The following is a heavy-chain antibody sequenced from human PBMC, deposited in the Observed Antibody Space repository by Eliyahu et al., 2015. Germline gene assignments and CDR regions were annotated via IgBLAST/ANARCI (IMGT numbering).Heavy chain of an antibody. Sequence: QVQLVESGGGVVQPGRSLRLSCXASGFTFSXYXMXWVRQAPGKGVEWVAVISYDGSNKYYADSVKGRFTISRDNSKNTLYLQMNSLRAEDTAVYYCARDHEKGLRLGELSFYFDYWGQGTLVTVSS. J-gene: IGHJ4*02. D-gene: IGHD3-16*02. V-gene: IGHV3-30*04. CDR3: ARDHEKGLRLGELSFYFDY. CDR1: GFTFSXYX. CDR2: ISYDGSNK.